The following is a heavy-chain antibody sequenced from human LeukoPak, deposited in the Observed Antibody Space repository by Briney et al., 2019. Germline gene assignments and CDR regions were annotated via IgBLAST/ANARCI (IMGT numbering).Heavy chain of an antibody. CDR1: GATFRNYW. CDR3: TRARCTSTSCNIESDY. D-gene: IGHD2-2*01. CDR2: INSDGKST. V-gene: IGHV3-74*01. Sequence: GGSLRHSCAASGATFRNYWMHWVRQAPGKGLVWVSRINSDGKSTTYADSVKGRFTISRDNAKNTLYLQMNSLRAEDTAVYYCTRARCTSTSCNIESDYWGQGTLVTVSS. J-gene: IGHJ4*02.